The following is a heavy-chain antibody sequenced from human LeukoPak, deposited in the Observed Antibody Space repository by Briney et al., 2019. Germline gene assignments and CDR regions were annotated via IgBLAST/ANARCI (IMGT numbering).Heavy chain of an antibody. D-gene: IGHD2-15*01. CDR2: IYYSGNT. CDR1: GGPISSSSYY. CDR3: ARHRIEADGTRLFDF. Sequence: SETLSLTCTVSGGPISSSSYYWGWIRQPPGKGLEWIGSIYYSGNTYYNPSLKSRVTISVDTSKNQFSLKLSFVTAEDTAVYYCARHRIEADGTRLFDFWGRGTLVTVSS. V-gene: IGHV4-39*01. J-gene: IGHJ4*02.